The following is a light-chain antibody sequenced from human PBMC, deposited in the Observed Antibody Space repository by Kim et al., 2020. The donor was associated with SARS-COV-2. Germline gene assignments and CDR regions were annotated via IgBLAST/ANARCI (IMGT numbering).Light chain of an antibody. V-gene: IGKV1-16*01. J-gene: IGKJ1*01. Sequence: ASVGDRVTFTCRASQDISNYLAWFQQKPGQAPKPLIYAASGLQSGVPSRFSGSGSGTDFTLTISSLQPEDFATYYCQQYNIYPPTFGQGTKVDIK. CDR3: QQYNIYPPT. CDR1: QDISNY. CDR2: AAS.